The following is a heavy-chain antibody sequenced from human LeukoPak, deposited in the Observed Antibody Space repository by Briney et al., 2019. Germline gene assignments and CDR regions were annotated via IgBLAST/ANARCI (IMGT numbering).Heavy chain of an antibody. CDR2: AYSRSKGNK. J-gene: IGHJ3*02. V-gene: IGHV6-1*01. Sequence: SQTLSLTCAISGDSVSSNSVAWNWIRQSPSRGLEWLGRAYSRSKGNKDHAISVKSRININTDTSTNQFSLQLISVTPEDTAVYYCARGVNSAFDIWGQGSMVTVSS. D-gene: IGHD3-10*01. CDR1: GDSVSSNSVA. CDR3: ARGVNSAFDI.